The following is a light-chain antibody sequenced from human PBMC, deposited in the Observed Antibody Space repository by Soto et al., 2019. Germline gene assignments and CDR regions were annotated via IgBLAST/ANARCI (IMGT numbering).Light chain of an antibody. CDR3: QHYGTSPRT. CDR2: DAS. Sequence: EIVLTQSPGTLSLSPGERATLSCRAIQSVSNNYLAWYQHKPGQAPRLLIYDASSRATGIPDRFSGSGSGTDFTLTIGRMEPEHFAVYYCQHYGTSPRTFGQGTKVDIK. V-gene: IGKV3-20*01. CDR1: QSVSNNY. J-gene: IGKJ1*01.